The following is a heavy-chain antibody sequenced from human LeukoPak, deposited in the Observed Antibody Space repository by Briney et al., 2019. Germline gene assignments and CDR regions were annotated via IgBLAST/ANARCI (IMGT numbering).Heavy chain of an antibody. CDR3: ARDAAAAGTLWYYFDY. CDR1: GGTFSSYA. V-gene: IGHV1-69*05. Sequence: GASVKVSXKASGGTFSSYAISWVRQAPGQGLEWMGGIIPIFGTANYAQKFQGRVTITTDESTSTAYMELSSLRSEDTAVYHCARDAAAAGTLWYYFDYWGQGTLVTVSS. J-gene: IGHJ4*02. CDR2: IIPIFGTA. D-gene: IGHD6-13*01.